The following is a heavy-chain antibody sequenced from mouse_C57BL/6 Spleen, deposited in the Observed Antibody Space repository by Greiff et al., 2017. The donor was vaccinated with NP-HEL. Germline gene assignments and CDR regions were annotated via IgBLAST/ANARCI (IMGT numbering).Heavy chain of an antibody. V-gene: IGHV1-82*01. Sequence: QVQLQQSGPELVKPGASVKISCKASGYAFSSSWMNWVKQRPGKGLEWIGRIYPGDGDTNYNGKFKGKATLTADKSSSTAYMQLSSLTSEDSAVYFCARRGVVGFDYWGQGTTLTVSS. CDR2: IYPGDGDT. CDR1: GYAFSSSW. J-gene: IGHJ2*01. CDR3: ARRGVVGFDY. D-gene: IGHD1-1*01.